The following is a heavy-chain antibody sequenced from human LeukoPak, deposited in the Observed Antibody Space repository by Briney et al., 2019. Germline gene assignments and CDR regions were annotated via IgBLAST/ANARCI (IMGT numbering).Heavy chain of an antibody. D-gene: IGHD3-3*01. CDR3: ARDRDTIFGVVIFALDY. V-gene: IGHV1-2*02. Sequence: ASVKVSCKASGYTFTGYYMHWVRQAPGQGLEWMGWINPNSGGTNYAQKFQGRVTMTRDTSISTAYMELSRLRSDDTAVYYCARDRDTIFGVVIFALDYWGQGTLVTVSS. CDR1: GYTFTGYY. CDR2: INPNSGGT. J-gene: IGHJ4*02.